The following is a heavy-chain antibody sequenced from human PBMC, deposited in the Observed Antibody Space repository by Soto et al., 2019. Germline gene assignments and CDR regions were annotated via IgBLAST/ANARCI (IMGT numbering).Heavy chain of an antibody. CDR3: ARRRYCGVACYIQYYYGLDV. CDR1: GDTFSSYT. Sequence: QVQLVQSGPEVKKPGSSVRISCRSGGDTFSSYTVSWVRQTPGQGLEWMGRIIPVLGVTNYSRKFKGRMPITADKSKPTAHLGLSSLKCEATARSYCARRRYCGVACYIQYYYGLDVWGQGTSVIVSS. J-gene: IGHJ6*02. V-gene: IGHV1-69*02. CDR2: IIPVLGVT. D-gene: IGHD2-21*02.